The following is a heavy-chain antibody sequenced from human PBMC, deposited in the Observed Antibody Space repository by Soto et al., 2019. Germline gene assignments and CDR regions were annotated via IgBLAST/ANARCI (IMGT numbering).Heavy chain of an antibody. CDR3: ARSAFQLVRIHFDY. D-gene: IGHD6-13*01. J-gene: IGHJ4*02. V-gene: IGHV1-46*01. CDR2: INPSGGST. Sequence: ASVKVSCKASGYTCTSYYMHWVLQAPGQGLEWMGVINPSGGSTSYAQKFQGRVTMTRDTSTSTVYMELSSLRSEDTAVYYCARSAFQLVRIHFDYWGQGTLVTVSS. CDR1: GYTCTSYY.